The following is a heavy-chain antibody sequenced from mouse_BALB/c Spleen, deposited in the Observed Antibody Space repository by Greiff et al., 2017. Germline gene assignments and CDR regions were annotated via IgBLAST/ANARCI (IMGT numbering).Heavy chain of an antibody. Sequence: EVKLEESGGGLVKPGGSLKLSCAASGFTFSSYAMSWVRQTPEKRLEWVASISSGGSTYYPDSVKGRFTISRDNARNILYLQMSSLRSEDTAMYYCARGGDYYGSYYFDYWGQGTTLTVSS. D-gene: IGHD1-2*01. J-gene: IGHJ2*01. CDR3: ARGGDYYGSYYFDY. V-gene: IGHV5-6-5*01. CDR2: ISSGGST. CDR1: GFTFSSYA.